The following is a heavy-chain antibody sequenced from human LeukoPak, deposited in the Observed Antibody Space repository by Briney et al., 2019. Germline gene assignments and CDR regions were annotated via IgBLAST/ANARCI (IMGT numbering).Heavy chain of an antibody. CDR3: AKEEYPSNYFDY. D-gene: IGHD6-6*01. CDR2: MRYDESNT. CDR1: GFTFSRYG. V-gene: IGHV3-30*02. Sequence: PGGSLRLSCAASGFTFSRYGLHWVRQAPGKGLEWVAFMRYDESNTYYADSVKGRFTISRDNSKNTLYLQMNSLRAEDTAVYYCAKEEYPSNYFDYWGQGTLVTVSS. J-gene: IGHJ4*02.